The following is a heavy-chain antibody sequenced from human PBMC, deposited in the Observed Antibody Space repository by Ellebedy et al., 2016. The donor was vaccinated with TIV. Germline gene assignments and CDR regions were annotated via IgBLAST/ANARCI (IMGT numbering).Heavy chain of an antibody. CDR3: ARGLGYFGSRSRWFDS. V-gene: IGHV4-34*01. D-gene: IGHD3-10*01. Sequence: MPSETLSLTCTVSGGSISSYYWSWIRQSPIRGLEWIGEMSHSGGTQYNPSLESRVTFSLDTSKKQISLTLTSVTAADTAKYYCARGLGYFGSRSRWFDSWGQGSLVTVSS. CDR2: MSHSGGT. J-gene: IGHJ5*02. CDR1: GGSISSYY.